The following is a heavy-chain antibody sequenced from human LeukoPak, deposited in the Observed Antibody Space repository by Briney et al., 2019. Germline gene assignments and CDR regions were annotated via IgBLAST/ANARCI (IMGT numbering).Heavy chain of an antibody. CDR3: AKDRVYRIAARGLFDY. D-gene: IGHD6-6*01. CDR2: ISGSGGST. J-gene: IGHJ4*02. V-gene: IGHV3-23*01. CDR1: GFTFSSYA. Sequence: GGSLRLSCAASGFTFSSYAMSWVRQAPGKGLEWVSAISGSGGSTYYADSVKGRFTISRDNSKNTLYLQMNSLRAEDTAVYYCAKDRVYRIAARGLFDYWGQGTLVTVSS.